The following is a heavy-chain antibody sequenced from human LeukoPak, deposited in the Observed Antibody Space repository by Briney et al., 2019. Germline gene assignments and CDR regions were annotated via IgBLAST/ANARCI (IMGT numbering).Heavy chain of an antibody. CDR2: INPNRCGT. D-gene: IGHD3-16*02. V-gene: IGHV1-2*02. CDR1: GYTFTGYY. J-gene: IGHJ5*02. Sequence: ASVKVPCKPSGYTFTGYYMHWVRQAPRQGLAGMGWINPNRCGTNYAQKFQDRVNMSRDTYISTAYMELSRMRSDYTAVYYCARGPRIIITLGGVIHWIGSSGWGPLVIVS. CDR3: ARGPRIIITLGGVIHWIGS.